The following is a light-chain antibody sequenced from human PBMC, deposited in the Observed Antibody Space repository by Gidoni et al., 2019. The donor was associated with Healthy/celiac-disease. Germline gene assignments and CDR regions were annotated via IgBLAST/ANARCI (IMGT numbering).Light chain of an antibody. CDR2: GHS. CDR1: SSNIGAGYD. V-gene: IGLV1-40*01. Sequence: QSVLTQPPSVSGAPGQRVTISCTGSSSNIGAGYDVHWYQQLPGTAPKLLIYGHSSRPSGVPDRFSGSKSGTSASLAITGLQAEDEADYYCQSYDSSLSGKAPYAVFGGGTQLTVL. J-gene: IGLJ7*01. CDR3: QSYDSSLSGKAPYAV.